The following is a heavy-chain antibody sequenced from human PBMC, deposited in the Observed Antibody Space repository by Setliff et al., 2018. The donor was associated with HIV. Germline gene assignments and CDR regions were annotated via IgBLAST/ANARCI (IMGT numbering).Heavy chain of an antibody. V-gene: IGHV3-21*06. CDR3: ATDLAGGDDY. D-gene: IGHD6-19*01. J-gene: IGHJ4*02. CDR2: LSGDSNHI. CDR1: GFTFSIYT. Sequence: GGSLRLSCAASGFTFSIYTMNWVRQAPGKGLEWVSSLSGDSNHIYYADSVQGRFTISRDNAKNSLYLQMDSLRAEDTAVYYCATDLAGGDDYWGQGTLVTVSS.